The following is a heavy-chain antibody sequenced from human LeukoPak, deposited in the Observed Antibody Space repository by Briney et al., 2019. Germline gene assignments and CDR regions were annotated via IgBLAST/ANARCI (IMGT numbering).Heavy chain of an antibody. Sequence: SETLSLTCTVSGGSISSYYWSWIRQPPGKGLEWIGYIYYSGSTNYNPSLKSRVTISVDKSKKKFSLKLSYVTAADKAVYYCGRDMYYDFWSGYYSGDDYYYGMDVWGQGTTVTVSS. J-gene: IGHJ6*02. V-gene: IGHV4-59*01. CDR3: GRDMYYDFWSGYYSGDDYYYGMDV. CDR1: GGSISSYY. D-gene: IGHD3-3*01. CDR2: IYYSGST.